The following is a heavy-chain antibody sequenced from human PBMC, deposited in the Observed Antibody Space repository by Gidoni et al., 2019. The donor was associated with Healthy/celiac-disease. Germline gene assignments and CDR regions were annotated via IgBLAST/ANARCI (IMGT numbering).Heavy chain of an antibody. CDR1: GFTFSIYW. D-gene: IGHD2-15*01. J-gene: IGHJ6*02. Sequence: EVQLVESGGGLVQPGGSLRLSCAASGFTFSIYWMSWVRQAPGKGLEWVANIKQDGSEKYYVDSVKGRFTISRDNAKNSLYLQMNSLRAEDTAVYYCARDLCSGGSCYHYGMDVWGQGTTVTVSS. CDR3: ARDLCSGGSCYHYGMDV. V-gene: IGHV3-7*03. CDR2: IKQDGSEK.